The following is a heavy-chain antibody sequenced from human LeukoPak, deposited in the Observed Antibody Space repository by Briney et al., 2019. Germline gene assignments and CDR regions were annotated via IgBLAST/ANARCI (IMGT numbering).Heavy chain of an antibody. CDR2: INHSVST. CDR1: GGSFGGYY. D-gene: IGHD3-16*02. V-gene: IGHV4-34*01. CDR3: ARAEGPPYDYIWGSYRRATSLDS. Sequence: PSEALSLTCAVYGGSFGGYYWSWSRQPPGKGLGWMGEINHSVSTNYNPSLKSRVTISVDTSKHQFSLTLSSVTAADTAVYYCARAEGPPYDYIWGSYRRATSLDSWGQGTLVTVSS. J-gene: IGHJ4*02.